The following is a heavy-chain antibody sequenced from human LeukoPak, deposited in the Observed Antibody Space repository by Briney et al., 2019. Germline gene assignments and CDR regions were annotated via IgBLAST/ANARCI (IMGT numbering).Heavy chain of an antibody. CDR1: GGSISSYY. J-gene: IGHJ4*02. Sequence: SETLSLTCTVSGGSISSYYWSWIRQPPGKGLEWIGYIYYSGSTYYNPSLKSRVTISVDTSKNQFSLKLSSVTAADTAVYYCARAGGTIFGVVDYWGQGTLVTVSS. D-gene: IGHD3-3*01. V-gene: IGHV4-30-4*01. CDR2: IYYSGST. CDR3: ARAGGTIFGVVDY.